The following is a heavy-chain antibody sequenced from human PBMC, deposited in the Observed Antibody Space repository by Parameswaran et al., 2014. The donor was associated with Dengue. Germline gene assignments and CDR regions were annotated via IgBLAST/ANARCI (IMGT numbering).Heavy chain of an antibody. CDR2: INPSGGST. J-gene: IGHJ6*02. D-gene: IGHD5-18*01. Sequence: WVRQAPGQGLEWMGIINPSGGSTSYAQKFQGRVTMTRDTSTSTVYMELSSLRSEDTAVYYCARVGGSNSYGYYYGMDVWGQGTTVTVSS. CDR3: ARVGGSNSYGYYYGMDV. V-gene: IGHV1-46*01.